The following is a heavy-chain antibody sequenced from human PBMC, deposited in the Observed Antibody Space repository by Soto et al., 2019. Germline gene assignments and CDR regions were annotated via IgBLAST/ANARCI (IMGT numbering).Heavy chain of an antibody. CDR2: ILYDGTNK. D-gene: IGHD3-3*01. Sequence: GGSLRLSCAASGFTFSNYVMHWARQAPGKGLEWVAIILYDGTNKDYADSVKGRFTISRDNAKNTLYLQMNSLRSEDTAVYYCARDREVPGVSRSFDYWGHGTLVTFSS. J-gene: IGHJ4*01. CDR3: ARDREVPGVSRSFDY. CDR1: GFTFSNYV. V-gene: IGHV3-30-3*01.